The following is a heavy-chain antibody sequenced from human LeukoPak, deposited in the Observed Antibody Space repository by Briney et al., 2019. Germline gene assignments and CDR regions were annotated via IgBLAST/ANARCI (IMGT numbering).Heavy chain of an antibody. J-gene: IGHJ3*02. CDR2: IYYSGST. D-gene: IGHD3-10*01. CDR1: GGSISSYY. CDR3: ARRRWFGEFDAFDI. Sequence: SETLSLTCTVSGGSISSYYWSWIRQPPGKGLEWIGYIYYSGSTNYNPSLKSRVTISVDTSKNQFSLKLSSVTAADTAVYYCARRRWFGEFDAFDIWGQGTMVTVSS. V-gene: IGHV4-59*08.